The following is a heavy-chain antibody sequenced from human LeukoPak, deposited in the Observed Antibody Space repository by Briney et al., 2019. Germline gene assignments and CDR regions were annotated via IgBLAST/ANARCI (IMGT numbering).Heavy chain of an antibody. D-gene: IGHD1-26*01. CDR3: ARNSGSSTNAFDI. V-gene: IGHV1-8*03. CDR2: MNPNSGNT. CDR1: GYTFTSYD. J-gene: IGHJ3*02. Sequence: AXXXXSCKASGYTFTSYDINWVRQAPGQGLEWMGWMNPNSGNTGYAQKFQGRVTITRNTSISTAYMEVSSLRSEDTAVYYCARNSGSSTNAFDIWGQGTMVTVSS.